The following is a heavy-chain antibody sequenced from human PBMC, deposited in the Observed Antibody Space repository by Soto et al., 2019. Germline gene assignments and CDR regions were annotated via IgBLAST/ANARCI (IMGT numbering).Heavy chain of an antibody. D-gene: IGHD3-10*01. CDR3: ARGVTMVRGVIHTPYFDY. Sequence: QVQLQESGPGLVKPSQTLSLTCTVSGGSISSGGYYWSWIRQHPGKGLEWIGYIYYSGSTYYNPSLKSRVTIAVEPSKNQLSLKLSSVTAADTAVYYCARGVTMVRGVIHTPYFDYWGQGTLVTVSS. CDR2: IYYSGST. CDR1: GGSISSGGYY. V-gene: IGHV4-31*03. J-gene: IGHJ4*02.